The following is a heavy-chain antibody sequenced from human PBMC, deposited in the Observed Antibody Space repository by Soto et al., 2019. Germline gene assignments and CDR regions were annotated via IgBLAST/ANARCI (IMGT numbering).Heavy chain of an antibody. CDR2: IFTTGTTI. V-gene: IGHV3-48*04. Sequence: GSLRLSCVASGFTFSSYSIVWVRQAPGKGLEWVSYIFTTGTTIYYADSVKGRFTVSRDNAKNSLFLLLNSLRAEDTAVYYCARDKDWAFDYWGQGP. CDR3: ARDKDWAFDY. D-gene: IGHD3-9*01. CDR1: GFTFSSYS. J-gene: IGHJ4*02.